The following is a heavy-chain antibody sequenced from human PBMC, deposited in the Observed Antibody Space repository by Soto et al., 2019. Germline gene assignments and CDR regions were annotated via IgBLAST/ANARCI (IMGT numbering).Heavy chain of an antibody. CDR1: GGTFSSYA. Sequence: QVQLVQSGAEVKKPGSSVKVSCKASGGTFSSYAISWVRQAPGQGLEWMGGIIPIFGTANYAQKFQGRVTITADESTSTAYRELSSLRSEDTAVYYCARGGIVVVPAAIRVVRDGMDVWGQGTTVTVSS. CDR2: IIPIFGTA. D-gene: IGHD2-2*02. V-gene: IGHV1-69*01. J-gene: IGHJ6*02. CDR3: ARGGIVVVPAAIRVVRDGMDV.